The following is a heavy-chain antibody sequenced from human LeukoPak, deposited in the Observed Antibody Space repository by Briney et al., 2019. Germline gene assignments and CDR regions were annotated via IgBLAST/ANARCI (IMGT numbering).Heavy chain of an antibody. D-gene: IGHD3-22*01. V-gene: IGHV5-51*01. CDR1: GYSFTSYW. Sequence: KHGESLKISCKGSGYSFTSYWIGWVRQMPGKGLEWMGVIYPGDSDTRYSPSFQGQVTISADKSISTAYLQWSSLKASDTAMYYCASGIYDSSGYYLLGAFDIWGQGTMVTASS. CDR3: ASGIYDSSGYYLLGAFDI. J-gene: IGHJ3*02. CDR2: IYPGDSDT.